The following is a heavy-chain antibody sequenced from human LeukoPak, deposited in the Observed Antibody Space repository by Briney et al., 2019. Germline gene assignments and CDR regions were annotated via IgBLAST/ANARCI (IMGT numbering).Heavy chain of an antibody. Sequence: GESLKISFKGSGXSFTSYWIGWVRQMPGKGLEWMGIIYPGDSDTRYSPSFQGQVTISADKSIATAYLQWSSLKASDTAMYYCARPPHYSGTSDAFDIWGQGTMVTVSS. CDR1: GXSFTSYW. CDR3: ARPPHYSGTSDAFDI. J-gene: IGHJ3*02. D-gene: IGHD3-10*01. CDR2: IYPGDSDT. V-gene: IGHV5-51*01.